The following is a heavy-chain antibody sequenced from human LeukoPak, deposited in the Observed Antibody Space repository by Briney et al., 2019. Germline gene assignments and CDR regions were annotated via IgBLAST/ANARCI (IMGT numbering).Heavy chain of an antibody. CDR3: ARDPPSVYYYDSSGHHGDY. V-gene: IGHV3-21*01. CDR1: GFTFSSYS. Sequence: GGSLRLSCAASGFTFSSYSMNWVRQAPGKGLEWVSSISSSSSYIYYADSVRGRFTISRDNAKNSLYLQMNSLRAEDTAVYYCARDPPSVYYYDSSGHHGDYWGQGTLVTVSS. J-gene: IGHJ4*02. CDR2: ISSSSSYI. D-gene: IGHD3-22*01.